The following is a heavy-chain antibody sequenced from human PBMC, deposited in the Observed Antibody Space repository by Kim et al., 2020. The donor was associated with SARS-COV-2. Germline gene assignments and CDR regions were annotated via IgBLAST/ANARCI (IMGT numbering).Heavy chain of an antibody. CDR2: IYSAGNT. J-gene: IGHJ6*02. CDR3: ARGYYDSSGYPYYVMDV. Sequence: GGSLRLSCAASGFTVSSNYMSWVRQAPGKGLEWVSVIYSAGNTYYADSVKGRFTISRDHSKNTLYVQMNMLRAEDTAVYYCARGYYDSSGYPYYVMDVWGQGTTVTVSS. CDR1: GFTVSSNY. D-gene: IGHD3-22*01. V-gene: IGHV3-66*01.